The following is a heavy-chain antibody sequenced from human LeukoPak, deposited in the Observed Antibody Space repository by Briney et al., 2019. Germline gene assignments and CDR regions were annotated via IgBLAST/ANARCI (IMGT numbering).Heavy chain of an antibody. V-gene: IGHV3-21*01. CDR1: GFTFSSYS. D-gene: IGHD3-22*01. CDR2: ISSSSSYI. Sequence: GGSLRLSCAASGFTFSSYSMNWVRQAPGKGLEWVSSISSSSSYIYYADSVKGRFTISRDNAKNSLYLQMNSLRAEDTAVYYCARVYYDSNGYYAYTFDYWGQGTLVTVSS. CDR3: ARVYYDSNGYYAYTFDY. J-gene: IGHJ4*02.